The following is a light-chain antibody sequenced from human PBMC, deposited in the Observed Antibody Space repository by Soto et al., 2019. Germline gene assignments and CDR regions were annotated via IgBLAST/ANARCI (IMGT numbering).Light chain of an antibody. CDR2: EGF. V-gene: IGKV2D-29*01. J-gene: IGKJ4*01. Sequence: DVVMTQTPLFLAVTPGQPASISCKTSQSLLHSDAKTYLYWYLQRPGQPPHLLIYEGFNRFSGVPNRFSGSGAGIDLSLKISRVGAEDVGVYYCLQSIQLPLTFGGGTKVDIK. CDR1: QSLLHSDAKTY. CDR3: LQSIQLPLT.